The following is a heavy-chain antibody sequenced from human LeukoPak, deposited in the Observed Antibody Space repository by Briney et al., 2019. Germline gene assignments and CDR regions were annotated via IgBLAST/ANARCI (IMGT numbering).Heavy chain of an antibody. Sequence: SETLSLTCAVYGGSFSGYYWSWIRQPPGKGLEWIGEINHSGSTNYNPSLKSRATISVDTSKNQFSLKLSSVTAADTAVYYCARGRWLQLTWFDPWGQGTLVTVSS. CDR1: GGSFSGYY. V-gene: IGHV4-34*01. D-gene: IGHD5-24*01. CDR3: ARGRWLQLTWFDP. CDR2: INHSGST. J-gene: IGHJ5*02.